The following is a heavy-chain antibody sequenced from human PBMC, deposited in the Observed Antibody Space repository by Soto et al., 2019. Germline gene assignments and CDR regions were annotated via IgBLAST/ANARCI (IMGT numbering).Heavy chain of an antibody. D-gene: IGHD1-26*01. Sequence: QVQLVQSGAEVKKPGASVKVSCKASGYTFTYYHVHWVRQAPGQGLEWMGMINPNGGDTTYAQKFQGRVTMTRDTSTSTVYMEVSSLRSEDTALYYCARGVSAGVDYWGQGTLVTVSS. CDR2: INPNGGDT. J-gene: IGHJ4*02. CDR1: GYTFTYYH. V-gene: IGHV1-46*01. CDR3: ARGVSAGVDY.